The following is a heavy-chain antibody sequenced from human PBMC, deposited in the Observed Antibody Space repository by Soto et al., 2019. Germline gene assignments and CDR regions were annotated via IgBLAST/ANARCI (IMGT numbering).Heavy chain of an antibody. CDR1: GGSISSYY. CDR3: AGGRITIFGVDNFDY. V-gene: IGHV4-59*01. J-gene: IGHJ4*02. Sequence: SETLSLTCTVSGGSISSYYWSWIRQPPGKGLEWIGYIYYSGSTNYNPSLKSRVTISVDTSKNQFSLKLSSVTAADTAVYYCAGGRITIFGVDNFDYWGQGTLVTVSS. CDR2: IYYSGST. D-gene: IGHD3-3*01.